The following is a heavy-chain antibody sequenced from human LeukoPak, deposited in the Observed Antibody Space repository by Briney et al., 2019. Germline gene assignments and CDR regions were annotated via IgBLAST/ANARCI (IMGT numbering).Heavy chain of an antibody. CDR3: AHTYYDFWSGYYTYYYFDY. Sequence: SGPTLVNPPQTLTLTCTFSGFSLSTSGVGVGWIRQPPGKALEWLALIYWDDDKRYSPSLKSRLTITKDTSKNQVVLTMTNMDPVDTATYYCAHTYYDFWSGYYTYYYFDYWGQGTLVTVSS. CDR1: GFSLSTSGVG. V-gene: IGHV2-5*02. D-gene: IGHD3-3*01. CDR2: IYWDDDK. J-gene: IGHJ4*02.